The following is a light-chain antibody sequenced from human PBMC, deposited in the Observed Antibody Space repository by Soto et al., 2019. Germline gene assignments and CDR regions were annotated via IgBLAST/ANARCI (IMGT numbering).Light chain of an antibody. CDR3: QKYNSAPLT. J-gene: IGKJ4*01. CDR1: LPISNY. CDR2: AAS. Sequence: DIQMTQSPSSLSASVGHRVTITCRASLPISNYLAWYKQKPGKIPNLVIYAASTLQAGVPSRFSGSGSGTDFTLTISSLQPEDVAAYYCQKYNSAPLTFGGGTKVDIK. V-gene: IGKV1-27*01.